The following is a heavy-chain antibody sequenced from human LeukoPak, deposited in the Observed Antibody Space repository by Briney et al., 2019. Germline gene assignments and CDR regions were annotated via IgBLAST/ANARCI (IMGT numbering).Heavy chain of an antibody. CDR1: GFTFSSYG. J-gene: IGHJ4*02. V-gene: IGHV3-30*03. CDR3: ARDYFYYGSGKIGLFDY. D-gene: IGHD3-10*01. CDR2: ISYDGSNK. Sequence: GGSLRLSCAAPGFTFSSYGMHWVRQAPGKGLEWVAVISYDGSNKYYADSVKGRFTISRDNSKNTLYLQMNSLRAEDTAVYYCARDYFYYGSGKIGLFDYWGQGTLVTVSS.